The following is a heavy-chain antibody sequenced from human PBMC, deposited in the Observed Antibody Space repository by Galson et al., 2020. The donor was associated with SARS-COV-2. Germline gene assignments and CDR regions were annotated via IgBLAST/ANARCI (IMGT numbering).Heavy chain of an antibody. CDR3: ASQYSSSWYAEYFQH. CDR2: IYYSGST. Sequence: SETLSLTCTVSGGSISSGDYYWSWIRQPPGKGLEWIGYIYYSGSTYYNPSLKSRVTISVDTSKNQFSLKLSSVTAADTAVYYCASQYSSSWYAEYFQHWGQGTLVTVSS. D-gene: IGHD6-13*01. V-gene: IGHV4-30-4*01. J-gene: IGHJ1*01. CDR1: GGSISSGDYY.